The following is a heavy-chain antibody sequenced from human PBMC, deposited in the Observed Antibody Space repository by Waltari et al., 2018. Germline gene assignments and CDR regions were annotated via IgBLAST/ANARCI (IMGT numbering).Heavy chain of an antibody. CDR1: GYTFTGYY. J-gene: IGHJ5*02. Sequence: QVQLVQSGAEVKKPGASVKVSCKASGYTFTGYYMHWVRQAPGQGLEWMGRINPNSGGTNYAQKFQGRVTMTRDTSISTAYMELSRLRSDDMAVYYCARQQASGSYNWFDPWGQGTLVTVSS. CDR3: ARQQASGSYNWFDP. CDR2: INPNSGGT. D-gene: IGHD3-10*01. V-gene: IGHV1-2*06.